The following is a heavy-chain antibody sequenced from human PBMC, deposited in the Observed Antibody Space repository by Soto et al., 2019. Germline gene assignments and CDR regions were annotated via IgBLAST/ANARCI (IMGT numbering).Heavy chain of an antibody. D-gene: IGHD5-18*01. V-gene: IGHV3-21*01. CDR1: GFTFSSYS. CDR2: ISSSSSYI. J-gene: IGHJ6*03. CDR3: AKASGGDTAIMINYYYYMDV. Sequence: GGSLRLSCAASGFTFSSYSMNWVRQAPGKGLEWVSSISSSSSYIYYADSVKGRFTISRDNAKNSLYLQMNSLRAEDTAVYYCAKASGGDTAIMINYYYYMDVWGKGTTVTVSS.